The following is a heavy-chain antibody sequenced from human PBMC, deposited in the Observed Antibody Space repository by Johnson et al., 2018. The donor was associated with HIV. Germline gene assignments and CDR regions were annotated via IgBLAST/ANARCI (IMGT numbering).Heavy chain of an antibody. CDR1: GFTVSSNY. D-gene: IGHD3-3*01. CDR3: AKGDYNFWSGDAFDI. V-gene: IGHV3-66*02. Sequence: VQLVESGGGLVQPGGSLRLSCAASGFTVSSNYMSLVRQAPGKGLEWVSIIYSDGSTYFADSVKGRFPISRDNSKNTLYLQMNSLRAEDTAVYYCAKGDYNFWSGDAFDIWGQGTMVTVSS. CDR2: IYSDGST. J-gene: IGHJ3*02.